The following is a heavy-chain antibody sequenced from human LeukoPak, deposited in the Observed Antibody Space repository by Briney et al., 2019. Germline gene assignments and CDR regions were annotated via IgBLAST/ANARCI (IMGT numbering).Heavy chain of an antibody. V-gene: IGHV1-18*01. CDR3: AREYGEGVDY. D-gene: IGHD4-17*01. Sequence: GASVKVSCKASGYAFTIYAMNWVRQAPGQGLEWMGWISAYNGNTNYAQKLQGRVTMTTDTSTSTAYMELRSLRSDDTAVYYCAREYGEGVDYWGQGTLVTVSS. J-gene: IGHJ4*02. CDR1: GYAFTIYA. CDR2: ISAYNGNT.